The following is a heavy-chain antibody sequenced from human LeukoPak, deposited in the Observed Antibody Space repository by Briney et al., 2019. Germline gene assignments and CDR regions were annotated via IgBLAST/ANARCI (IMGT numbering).Heavy chain of an antibody. CDR3: SRDPRLADY. CDR1: GFTFSDSY. V-gene: IGHV3-11*01. Sequence: PGGSLRLSCAASGFTFSDSYMTWIRQAPGRGLEWLSYISGSGSGINYADSVKGRFTISRDNTMNSLYLQMNSLRVEDTAVYHCSRDPRLADYWGQGTLVTVSS. J-gene: IGHJ4*02. D-gene: IGHD3-9*01. CDR2: ISGSGSGI.